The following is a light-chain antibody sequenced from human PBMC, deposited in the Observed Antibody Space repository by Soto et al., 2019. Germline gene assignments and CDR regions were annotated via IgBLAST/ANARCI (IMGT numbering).Light chain of an antibody. V-gene: IGKV3-11*01. CDR2: DAS. CDR3: QQRSNWPFVT. Sequence: IVFTQSPATLSLSPGERGTLSYRASQSVSSYLAWYQQKPGQAPRLLIYDASNRATGIPARFSGSGSGTDFTLTISSLEPEDFAVYYCQQRSNWPFVTFGQGTKVDIK. J-gene: IGKJ1*01. CDR1: QSVSSY.